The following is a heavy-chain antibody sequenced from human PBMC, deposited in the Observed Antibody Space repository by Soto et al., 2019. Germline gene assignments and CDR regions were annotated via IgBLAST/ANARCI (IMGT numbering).Heavy chain of an antibody. V-gene: IGHV1-69*13. CDR2: IIPIFGTA. Sequence: ASVKVSCKASGGTFSSYAISWVRQAPGQGLEWMGGIIPIFGTANYAQKFQGRVTITADESTSTAYMELSSLRSEDTAVYYCARVLRRAGGTPRPNYYYYYGMDVWGQGTTVTVSS. CDR3: ARVLRRAGGTPRPNYYYYYGMDV. D-gene: IGHD3-16*01. J-gene: IGHJ6*02. CDR1: GGTFSSYA.